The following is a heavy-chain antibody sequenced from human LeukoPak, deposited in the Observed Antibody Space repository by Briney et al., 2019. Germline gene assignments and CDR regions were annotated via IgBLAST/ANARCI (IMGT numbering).Heavy chain of an antibody. V-gene: IGHV3-48*03. D-gene: IGHD6-6*01. CDR2: ISSSGNTI. Sequence: GGSLRLSRAASEFTFTSYELNWVRQAPGKGLEWVSYISSSGNTISYADSVKGRFTISRDNAKNSLYLQVISLRAEDTAVYYCARGPSIAARYDAFDIWGQGIMVTVSS. CDR3: ARGPSIAARYDAFDI. CDR1: EFTFTSYE. J-gene: IGHJ3*02.